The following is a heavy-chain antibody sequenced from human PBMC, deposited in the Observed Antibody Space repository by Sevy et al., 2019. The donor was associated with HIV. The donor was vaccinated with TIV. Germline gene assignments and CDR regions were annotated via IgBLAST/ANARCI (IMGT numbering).Heavy chain of an antibody. Sequence: ASVKVSCKASGGTFSSYAISWVRQAPGQGLEWMGGIIPSFGTANYAQKFQGRVTITADESTSTAYMELSSLRSEDTAVYDCARVGAGIRKTPYAFDIWGQGTMVTVSS. CDR2: IIPSFGTA. D-gene: IGHD3-3*02. CDR3: ARVGAGIRKTPYAFDI. J-gene: IGHJ3*02. CDR1: GGTFSSYA. V-gene: IGHV1-69*13.